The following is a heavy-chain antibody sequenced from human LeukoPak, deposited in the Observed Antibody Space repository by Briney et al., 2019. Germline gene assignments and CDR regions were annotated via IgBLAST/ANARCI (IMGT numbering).Heavy chain of an antibody. V-gene: IGHV3-11*01. CDR2: ISSSGSTI. Sequence: PGGSLRLSCAASGFTFSDYYMSWIRQAPGKGLEWVSYISSSGSTIYYADSVKGRFTISRDNAKNSLYLQMNSLRAEDTAVYYCASPRGATSDYYYYGMDAWGQGTTVTVSS. J-gene: IGHJ6*02. CDR1: GFTFSDYY. CDR3: ASPRGATSDYYYYGMDA. D-gene: IGHD5-12*01.